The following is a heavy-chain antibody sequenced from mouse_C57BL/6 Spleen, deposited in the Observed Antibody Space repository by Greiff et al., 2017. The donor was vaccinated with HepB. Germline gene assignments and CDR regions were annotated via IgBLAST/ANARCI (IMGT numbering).Heavy chain of an antibody. CDR2: IRSKSNNYAT. CDR1: GFSFNTYA. D-gene: IGHD1-1*01. J-gene: IGHJ4*01. CDR3: EAYYGSSYAYAMDY. V-gene: IGHV10-1*01. Sequence: EVQLQESGGGLVQPKGSLKLSCAASGFSFNTYAMNWVRQAPGKGLEWVARIRSKSNNYATYYADSVKDRFTISRDDSESMLYLQMNNLKTEDTAMYYCEAYYGSSYAYAMDYWGQGTSVTVSS.